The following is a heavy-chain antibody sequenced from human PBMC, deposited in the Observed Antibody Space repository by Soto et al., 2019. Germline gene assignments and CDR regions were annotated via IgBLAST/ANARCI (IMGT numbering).Heavy chain of an antibody. J-gene: IGHJ6*02. V-gene: IGHV4-59*01. CDR2: IYYSGST. Sequence: WKTLSLTLTVSGGSISSYYWSWIRQRPGQGLEWVGYIYYSGSTNYNPSLKSRVTIPVDTSKNQFSLKLSSVTAADTAVYYCARDQRRFLEWQSYGMDVWGQGTTVTVSS. CDR1: GGSISSYY. CDR3: ARDQRRFLEWQSYGMDV. D-gene: IGHD3-3*01.